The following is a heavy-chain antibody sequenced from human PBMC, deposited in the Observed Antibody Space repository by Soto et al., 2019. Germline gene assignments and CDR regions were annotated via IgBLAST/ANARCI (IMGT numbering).Heavy chain of an antibody. CDR3: AREPGYCTNGVCYFYYGMDV. J-gene: IGHJ6*02. V-gene: IGHV1-18*04. D-gene: IGHD2-8*01. Sequence: AASVKVSCKASGYTFTSYGISWVRHAPGQELEWMGWISAYNGNTNYAQKLQGRVTMTTDTSTSTAYMELRSLRSDDTAVYYCAREPGYCTNGVCYFYYGMDVWGQGTTVTVSS. CDR1: GYTFTSYG. CDR2: ISAYNGNT.